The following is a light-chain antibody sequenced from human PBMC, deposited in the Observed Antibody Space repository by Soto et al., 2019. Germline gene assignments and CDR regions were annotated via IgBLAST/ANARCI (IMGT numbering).Light chain of an antibody. V-gene: IGLV1-40*01. J-gene: IGLJ2*01. Sequence: QSALTQPPSGAGSPGQRGTISCTGSSSNIGAGYDVHWYQQLPGTAPKLLIYGNSNRPSGVPDRFSGSKSGTSASLDITGLQAEDEADYYGPSYDSSLGAQVVFGGGTKLTVL. CDR1: SSNIGAGYD. CDR2: GNS. CDR3: PSYDSSLGAQVV.